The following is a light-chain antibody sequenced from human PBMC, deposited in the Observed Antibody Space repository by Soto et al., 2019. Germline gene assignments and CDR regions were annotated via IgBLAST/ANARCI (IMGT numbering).Light chain of an antibody. V-gene: IGKV3-20*01. CDR3: QQYGSYFT. Sequence: EIVLTQSPGTLCLSPGERATLSCRASQSVSSSYLAWYQQKPGQAPRLLIYGASSRATGIPDRFSGSGSGTDFTLTISRLEPEDFAVYYCQQYGSYFTFGPGTKVDIK. CDR2: GAS. CDR1: QSVSSSY. J-gene: IGKJ3*01.